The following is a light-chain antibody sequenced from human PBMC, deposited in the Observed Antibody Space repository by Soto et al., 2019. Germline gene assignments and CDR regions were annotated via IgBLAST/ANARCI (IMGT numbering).Light chain of an antibody. V-gene: IGKV3-20*01. CDR1: QSIRSER. CDR2: DAS. Sequence: EIVLTQSPDTLSLSPGARDPLSCRASQSIRSERLAWYQQKPGQAPRLVIFDASNRASGMPERFSGSGSGTDFTLTIARLEPEDFAVYYCQEYDGAPITFGLGTRLEN. J-gene: IGKJ5*01. CDR3: QEYDGAPIT.